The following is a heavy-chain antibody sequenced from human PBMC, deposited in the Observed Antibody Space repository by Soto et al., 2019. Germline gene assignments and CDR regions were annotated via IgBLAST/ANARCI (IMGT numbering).Heavy chain of an antibody. CDR2: IYYSGST. J-gene: IGHJ4*02. CDR3: ARGLIIFSHYPGGWYYIES. Sequence: PSETLSLTCTVSGGSISSYYWSWIRQPPGKGLEWIGYIYYSGSTNYNPSLKSRVTISVDTSKNQFFLKLSSVTAADTAVYYCARGLIIFSHYPGGWYYIESWGQGTQVTVSS. V-gene: IGHV4-59*01. CDR1: GGSISSYY. D-gene: IGHD6-19*01.